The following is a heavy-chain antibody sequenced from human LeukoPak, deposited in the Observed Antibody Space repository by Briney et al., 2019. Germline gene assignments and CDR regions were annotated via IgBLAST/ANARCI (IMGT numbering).Heavy chain of an antibody. CDR3: ARGSGGDWFDP. D-gene: IGHD3-16*01. CDR2: INHSGST. J-gene: IGHJ5*02. V-gene: IGHV4-31*03. Sequence: KPSQTLSLTCTVSGGSISSGGYYWSWIRQHPGKGLEWIGEINHSGSTNYNPSLKSRVTISVDTSKNQFSLKLSSVTAADTAVYYCARGSGGDWFDPWGQGTLVTVSS. CDR1: GGSISSGGYY.